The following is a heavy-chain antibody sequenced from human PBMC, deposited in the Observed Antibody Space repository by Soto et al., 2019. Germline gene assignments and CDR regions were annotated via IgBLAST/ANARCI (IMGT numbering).Heavy chain of an antibody. J-gene: IGHJ4*02. CDR1: GDSISSGDYY. D-gene: IGHD6-19*01. Sequence: PSETLSPTCTVSGDSISSGDYYWSWIRQPPGKGLEWIGCIYYSGNTYYNPSLKRRFSISVDTSKNQFSLQLSSVTVADTAVYYFSRCLITGSHYSGGWYYFDSWGQGTQVTVSS. V-gene: IGHV4-30-4*01. CDR3: SRCLITGSHYSGGWYYFDS. CDR2: IYYSGNT.